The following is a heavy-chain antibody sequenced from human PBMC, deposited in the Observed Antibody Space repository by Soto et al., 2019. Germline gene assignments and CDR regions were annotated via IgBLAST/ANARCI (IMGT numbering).Heavy chain of an antibody. CDR3: ARDRGSYALDY. Sequence: QVQLVQSGAEVKKPGASVKVSCKASGYTFTSYGISWVRQAPGQGLEWMGWISAYNGNTNYEQKLQGRVTMTTDTSTRTAYMEVRSLRSDDTAVDYCARDRGSYALDYWGQGTLVTVSS. CDR1: GYTFTSYG. D-gene: IGHD1-26*01. V-gene: IGHV1-18*01. CDR2: ISAYNGNT. J-gene: IGHJ4*02.